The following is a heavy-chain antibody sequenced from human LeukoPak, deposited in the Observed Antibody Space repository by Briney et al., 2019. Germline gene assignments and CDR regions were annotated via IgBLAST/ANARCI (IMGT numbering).Heavy chain of an antibody. V-gene: IGHV1-2*02. D-gene: IGHD1-26*01. CDR3: AVDSGSYLVWFDP. CDR2: INPNSGGT. CDR1: GYTFTGYY. J-gene: IGHJ5*02. Sequence: GASVKVSCKASGYTFTGYYMHWVRQAPGQGLEWMGWINPNSGGTNYAQKFQCRVTMTRDTSISTAYMELSRLRSDDTAVYYCAVDSGSYLVWFDPWGQGTLVTVSS.